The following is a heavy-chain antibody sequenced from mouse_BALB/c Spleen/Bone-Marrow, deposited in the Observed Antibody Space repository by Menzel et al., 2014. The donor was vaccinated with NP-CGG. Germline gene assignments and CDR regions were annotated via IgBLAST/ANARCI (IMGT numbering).Heavy chain of an antibody. CDR3: ASYFGNAMDY. CDR1: GYTFTEYV. CDR2: ISTYSGKT. V-gene: IGHV1-67*01. Sequence: ESGPELVRAGVSVKISCKGSGYTFTEYVMHWVRQSHAKSLEWIGVISTYSGKTNYNQKFKGKATMTVDKSSSTAYMELARLASEDSAIYYCASYFGNAMDYWGQGTSVTVSS. J-gene: IGHJ4*01. D-gene: IGHD2-1*01.